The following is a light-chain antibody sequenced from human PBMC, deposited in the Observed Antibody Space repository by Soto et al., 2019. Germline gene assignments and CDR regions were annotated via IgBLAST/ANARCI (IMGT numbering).Light chain of an antibody. CDR3: ASWDGSLQTWV. Sequence: QSVLTQPPSSSGTPGQRVTISCSGSSSNIGSNIVNWYQHLPGTAPKLLIYTNNQRPSGVPDRFSDSKSGTSASLAISGLQSEYEAEYYCASWDGSLQTWVFGGGTKLTVL. J-gene: IGLJ3*02. CDR2: TNN. CDR1: SSNIGSNI. V-gene: IGLV1-44*01.